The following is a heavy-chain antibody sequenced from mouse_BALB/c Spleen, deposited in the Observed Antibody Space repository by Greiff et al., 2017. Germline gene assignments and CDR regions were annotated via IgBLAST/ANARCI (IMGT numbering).Heavy chain of an antibody. CDR2: INSNGGST. CDR3: ARAPIYYDFWYFDV. J-gene: IGHJ1*01. V-gene: IGHV5-6-3*01. Sequence: EVMLVESGGGLVQPGGSLKLSCAASGFTFSSYGMSWVRQTPDKRLELVATINSNGGSTYYPDSVKGRFTISRDNVKNTLYLQMSSLKSEDTAMYYCARAPIYYDFWYFDVWGAGTTVTVSS. D-gene: IGHD2-4*01. CDR1: GFTFSSYG.